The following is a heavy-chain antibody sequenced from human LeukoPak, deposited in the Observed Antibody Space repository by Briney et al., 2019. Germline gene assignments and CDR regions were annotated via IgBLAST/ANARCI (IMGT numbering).Heavy chain of an antibody. Sequence: ASVKVSCKASGYTFTSYYMHWVRQAPGQGLEWMGIINPSGGSTSYAQKFQGRVTMTRDMSTGTAYMELSSLRSEDTAVYYCAADLTLDAFDIWGQGTMVTVSS. CDR3: AADLTLDAFDI. CDR1: GYTFTSYY. V-gene: IGHV1-46*01. J-gene: IGHJ3*02. CDR2: INPSGGST.